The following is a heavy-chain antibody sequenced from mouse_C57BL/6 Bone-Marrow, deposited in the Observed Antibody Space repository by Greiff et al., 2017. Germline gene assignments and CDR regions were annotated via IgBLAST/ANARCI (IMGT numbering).Heavy chain of an antibody. CDR2: IYPGSGST. V-gene: IGHV1-55*01. Sequence: VQLQQPGAELEKPGASVKMSCKASGYTFTSYWITWVKQRPGQGLEWIGDIYPGSGSTNYNEKFKGKATLTADTSSSTAYMQLSSLTSEDSAVYYCARETAQATNVDVWGTGTTVTVSS. CDR3: ARETAQATNVDV. J-gene: IGHJ1*03. CDR1: GYTFTSYW. D-gene: IGHD3-2*02.